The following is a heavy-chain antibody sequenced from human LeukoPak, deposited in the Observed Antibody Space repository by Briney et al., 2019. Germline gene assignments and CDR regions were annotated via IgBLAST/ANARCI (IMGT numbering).Heavy chain of an antibody. D-gene: IGHD3-10*01. CDR1: GGSISSSGYY. J-gene: IGHJ5*02. CDR3: ARDLYGSGSPYNWFDP. Sequence: SETLSLTCTVSGGSISSSGYYWSWIRQHPGKGLEWIGYIYYSGSTYYNPSLKSRVTISVDTSKNQFSLKLSSVTAADTAVYYCARDLYGSGSPYNWFDPWGQGTLVTVSS. V-gene: IGHV4-31*03. CDR2: IYYSGST.